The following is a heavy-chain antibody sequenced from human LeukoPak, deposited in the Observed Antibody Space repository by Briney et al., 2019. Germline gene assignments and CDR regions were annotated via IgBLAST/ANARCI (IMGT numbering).Heavy chain of an antibody. CDR1: GFTFSSYG. CDR3: ASGYSYGDAFDI. CDR2: IRYDGSNK. Sequence: PGGSLRLSCAASGFTFSSYGMHWVRQAPGKGLEWVAFIRYDGSNKYYADSVKGRFTISRDNSKNTLYLQMNSLRAEDTAVYYCASGYSYGDAFDIWGQGTMVTVSS. J-gene: IGHJ3*02. D-gene: IGHD5-18*01. V-gene: IGHV3-30*02.